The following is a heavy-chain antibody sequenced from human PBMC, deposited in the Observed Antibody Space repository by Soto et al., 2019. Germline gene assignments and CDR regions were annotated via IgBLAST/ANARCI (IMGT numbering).Heavy chain of an antibody. J-gene: IGHJ4*02. CDR1: GFTFSSYG. Sequence: AGGSLRLSCAASGFTFSSYGMHWVRQAPGKGLEWVAVISYDGSNKYYADSVKGRFTISRDNSKNTLYLQMNSLRAEDTAVYYCAKGPYDILTGYQVDYWGQGTLVTVSS. D-gene: IGHD3-9*01. CDR3: AKGPYDILTGYQVDY. CDR2: ISYDGSNK. V-gene: IGHV3-30*18.